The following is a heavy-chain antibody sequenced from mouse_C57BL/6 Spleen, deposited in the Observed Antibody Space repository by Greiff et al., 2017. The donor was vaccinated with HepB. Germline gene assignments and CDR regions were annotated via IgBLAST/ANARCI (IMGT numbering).Heavy chain of an antibody. V-gene: IGHV5-16*01. CDR3: ARGWGYFDY. CDR2: INYDGSST. Sequence: VQLKESAGGLVQPGSSMKLSCTASGFTFSDYYMAWVRQVPEKGLEWVANINYDGSSTYYLDSLKSRFIISRDNAKNILYLQMSSLKSEDTATYYCARGWGYFDYWGQGTTLTVSS. D-gene: IGHD2-3*01. J-gene: IGHJ2*01. CDR1: GFTFSDYY.